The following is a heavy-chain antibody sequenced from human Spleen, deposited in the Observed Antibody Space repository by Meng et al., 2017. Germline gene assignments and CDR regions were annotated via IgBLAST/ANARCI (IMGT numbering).Heavy chain of an antibody. V-gene: IGHV3-73*01. J-gene: IGHJ3*02. D-gene: IGHD4-17*01. CDR1: GFTFSGSA. Sequence: GGSLRLSCAASGFTFSGSAMHWVRQASGKRLEWVGRIRSKANSYATAYAASVKGRFTISRDDSKNTAYLQMNSLKTEDTAVYYCARDSSYYGDVNDAFDIWGQGTMVT. CDR3: ARDSSYYGDVNDAFDI. CDR2: IRSKANSYAT.